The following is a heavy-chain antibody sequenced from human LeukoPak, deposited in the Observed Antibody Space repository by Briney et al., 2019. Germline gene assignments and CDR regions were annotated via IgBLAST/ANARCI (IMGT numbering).Heavy chain of an antibody. V-gene: IGHV4-39*01. CDR1: AGSISSSSYY. J-gene: IGHJ6*02. CDR3: ARLERSKYFYDSSGYYFAGGMDV. Sequence: SESLSLTCTVSAGSISSSSYYWAWIREPPGKGLEWIGRVQYTGSTYYNPSLKSRVTISVDTSKNQFSLKLSSVTAADTAVYYCARLERSKYFYDSSGYYFAGGMDVWGQGTTVTVSS. D-gene: IGHD3-22*01. CDR2: VQYTGST.